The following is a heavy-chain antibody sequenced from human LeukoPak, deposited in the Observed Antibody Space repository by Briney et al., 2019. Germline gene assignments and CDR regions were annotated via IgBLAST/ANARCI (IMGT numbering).Heavy chain of an antibody. CDR1: GGSISSSSYY. D-gene: IGHD6-25*01. CDR2: IYYSGST. Sequence: MASETLSLTCTVSGGSISSSSYYWGWIRQPPGKGLEWIESIYYSGSTYYNPSLKSRVTISVDTSKNKFSLKLSSVTAADTAVYYCARVAGSGGGGNLDYWGQGTLVTVSS. CDR3: ARVAGSGGGGNLDY. J-gene: IGHJ4*02. V-gene: IGHV4-39*01.